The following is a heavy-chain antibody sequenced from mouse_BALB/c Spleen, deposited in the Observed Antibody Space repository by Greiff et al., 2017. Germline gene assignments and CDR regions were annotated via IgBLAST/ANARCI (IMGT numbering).Heavy chain of an antibody. CDR2: ISSGSSTI. J-gene: IGHJ2*01. CDR1: GFTFSSFG. Sequence: EVKVVESGGGLVQPGGSRKLSCAASGFTFSSFGMHWVRQAPEKGLEWVAYISSGSSTIYYADTVKGRFTISRDNPKNTLFLQMTSLRSEDTAMYYCARTMTPNYFDYWGQGTTLTVSS. V-gene: IGHV5-17*02. D-gene: IGHD2-4*01. CDR3: ARTMTPNYFDY.